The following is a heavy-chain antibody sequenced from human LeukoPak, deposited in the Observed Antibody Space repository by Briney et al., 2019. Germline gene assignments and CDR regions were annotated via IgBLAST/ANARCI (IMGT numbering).Heavy chain of an antibody. CDR1: GGSISSYY. CDR3: AGSPYTVTTGRGFQH. J-gene: IGHJ1*01. CDR2: IYYSGST. Sequence: PSETLSLTCTVSGGSISSYYWSWIRQPPGKGLEWIGYIYYSGSTNYDPSLKSRVTISVDTSKNQFSLKLSSVTAADTAVYYCAGSPYTVTTGRGFQHWGQGTLVTVSS. V-gene: IGHV4-59*01. D-gene: IGHD4-17*01.